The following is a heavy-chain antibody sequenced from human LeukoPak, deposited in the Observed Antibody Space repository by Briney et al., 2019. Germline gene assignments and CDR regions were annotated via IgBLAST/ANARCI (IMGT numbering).Heavy chain of an antibody. Sequence: PSETLSLTCTVSSGSLGSYYWNWLRQPAGKGLEWIGHIYTSGSTNYNPSLKSRVTMSVDTSKNQFSLKLNSVTAADTAFYYCAREYSSSSGKALHYWGQGTLVTVSS. CDR2: IYTSGST. D-gene: IGHD6-6*01. V-gene: IGHV4-4*07. J-gene: IGHJ4*02. CDR3: AREYSSSSGKALHY. CDR1: SGSLGSYY.